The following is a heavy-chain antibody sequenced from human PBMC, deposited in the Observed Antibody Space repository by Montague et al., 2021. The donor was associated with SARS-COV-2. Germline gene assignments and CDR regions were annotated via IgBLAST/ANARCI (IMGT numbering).Heavy chain of an antibody. Sequence: SETLSLTCTVSGGSISSYYWSWIRQPPGKGLEWIGYIYYNGTTNYSSSLKGRVSISVDTSKNQYPLEMNSVTAADTAVYYCARERGYQLLSGWFDPWGQGTLVTVSS. D-gene: IGHD2-2*01. J-gene: IGHJ5*02. CDR1: GGSISSYY. CDR3: ARERGYQLLSGWFDP. CDR2: IYYNGTT. V-gene: IGHV4-59*01.